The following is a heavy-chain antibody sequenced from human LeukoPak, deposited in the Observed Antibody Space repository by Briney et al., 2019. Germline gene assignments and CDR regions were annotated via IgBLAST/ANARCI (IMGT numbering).Heavy chain of an antibody. CDR3: ARVGSSSWDYYYYYYMDV. Sequence: PGGSLRLSCAASGFTFSSYNMNWVRQAPGKGLEWVSSISSSRTYIYYADSVKGRFTISRDNAKNSLYLQMNGLRAEDTAVYYCARVGSSSWDYYYYYYMDVWGKGTTVTVSS. D-gene: IGHD6-13*01. J-gene: IGHJ6*03. CDR1: GFTFSSYN. CDR2: ISSSRTYI. V-gene: IGHV3-21*01.